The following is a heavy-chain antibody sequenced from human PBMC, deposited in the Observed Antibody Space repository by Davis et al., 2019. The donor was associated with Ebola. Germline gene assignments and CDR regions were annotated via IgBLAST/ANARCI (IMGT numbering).Heavy chain of an antibody. D-gene: IGHD4-17*01. J-gene: IGHJ4*02. Sequence: PSETLSLTCAVSGGSISSSNWWRWVRQPPGKGLEWIGEIYHSGSTNYNPSLKSRVTISVDKSKNQFSLKLSSVTAADTAVYYCASGDYYPYYFDYWGQGTLVTVSS. CDR3: ASGDYYPYYFDY. CDR2: IYHSGST. V-gene: IGHV4-4*02. CDR1: GGSISSSNW.